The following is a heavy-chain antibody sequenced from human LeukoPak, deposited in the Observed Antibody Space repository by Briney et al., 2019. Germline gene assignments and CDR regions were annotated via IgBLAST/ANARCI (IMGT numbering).Heavy chain of an antibody. CDR2: ISYDGSNK. CDR3: AREWAAFDY. Sequence: GGSLRLSCAASGFIFSNYGMTWVRQAPGKGLEWVAVISYDGSNKYYADSVKGRFTISRDNAKNTLYLQMNSLRAEDTAVYYCAREWAAFDYWGQGTLVTVSS. CDR1: GFIFSNYG. D-gene: IGHD2-15*01. V-gene: IGHV3-30*03. J-gene: IGHJ4*02.